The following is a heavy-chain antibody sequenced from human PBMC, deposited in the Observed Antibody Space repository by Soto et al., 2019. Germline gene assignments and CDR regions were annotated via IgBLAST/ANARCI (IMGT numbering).Heavy chain of an antibody. CDR3: ASTEYSSPWGYYYYGMDV. V-gene: IGHV4-39*01. CDR1: GGSISSSSYY. J-gene: IGHJ6*02. CDR2: IYYSGST. D-gene: IGHD6-6*01. Sequence: SETLSLTCTVSGGSISSSSYYWGWIRQPPGKGLEWIGSIYYSGSTYYNPSLKSRVTISVDTSKNQFSLKLSSVTAADTAVYYCASTEYSSPWGYYYYGMDVRGQGTTVTVSS.